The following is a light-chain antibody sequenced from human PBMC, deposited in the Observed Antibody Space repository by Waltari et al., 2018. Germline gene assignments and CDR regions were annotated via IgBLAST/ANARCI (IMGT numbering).Light chain of an antibody. J-gene: IGKJ1*01. CDR3: QHYVTLPAT. CDR1: QSVGKS. CDR2: DAS. V-gene: IGKV3-20*01. Sequence: EIVLTQSPGTLSWSPGERATLSCRASQSVGKSLAWYQHKPGQAPRLLIYDASSRATGIPDRFSGSGSGTDFSLTISRLEPEDFSVYYCQHYVTLPATFGQGTKVEV.